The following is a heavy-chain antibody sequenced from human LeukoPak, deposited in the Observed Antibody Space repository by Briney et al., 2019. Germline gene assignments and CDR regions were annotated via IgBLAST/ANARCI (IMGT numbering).Heavy chain of an antibody. Sequence: SVKVSCKASGGTFSSYAISWVRQAPGQGLEWMGGIIPIFGTANYAQKFQGRVTITADESTSTAYMELSSLRSEDTAVYYCVKEGEAGNAPYSWFDPWGQGTLVTVSS. V-gene: IGHV1-69*13. CDR1: GGTFSSYA. J-gene: IGHJ5*02. CDR3: VKEGEAGNAPYSWFDP. D-gene: IGHD3-16*01. CDR2: IIPIFGTA.